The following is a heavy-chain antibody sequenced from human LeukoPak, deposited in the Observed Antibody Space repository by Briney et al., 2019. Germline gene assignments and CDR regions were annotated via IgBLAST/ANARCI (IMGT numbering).Heavy chain of an antibody. J-gene: IGHJ5*02. V-gene: IGHV3-23*01. CDR2: ISGSGGST. D-gene: IGHD3-10*01. Sequence: GGSLRLSCAASGFTFSNYAMSWVRQAPGKGLEWVSAISGSGGSTYYADSVKGRFIISRDNSKNTLYLQMNSLRAEDTAVYYCAKGFNSYYGLGSYLNNWFDPWGQGTLVTVSS. CDR3: AKGFNSYYGLGSYLNNWFDP. CDR1: GFTFSNYA.